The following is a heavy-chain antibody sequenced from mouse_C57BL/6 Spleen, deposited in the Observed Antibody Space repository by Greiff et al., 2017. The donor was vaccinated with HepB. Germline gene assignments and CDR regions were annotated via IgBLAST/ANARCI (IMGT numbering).Heavy chain of an antibody. V-gene: IGHV2-9*02. Sequence: VKLMESGPGLVAPSQSLSITCTVSGFSLTSYGVHWVRQPPGKGLEWLGVIWAGGSTNYNSALMSRLSISKDNSKSQVILKMNSLQTEDTAMYYCARLEDIWGQGTTLTVSS. CDR2: IWAGGST. J-gene: IGHJ2*01. D-gene: IGHD1-3*01. CDR3: ARLEDI. CDR1: GFSLTSYG.